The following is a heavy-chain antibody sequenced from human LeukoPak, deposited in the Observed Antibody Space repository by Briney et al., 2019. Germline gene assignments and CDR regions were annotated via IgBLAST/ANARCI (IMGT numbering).Heavy chain of an antibody. CDR2: INPNSGGT. V-gene: IGHV1-2*02. J-gene: IGHJ5*02. CDR3: AEAATSYNWFDP. Sequence: ASVKVSCKASGYTFTGYYMHWVRQAPGQGLEWMGWINPNSGGTNYAQKFQGRVTMTRDTSISTAYMELSRLRSDDTAVYYCAEAATSYNWFDPWGQGTLVTVSS. D-gene: IGHD2-15*01. CDR1: GYTFTGYY.